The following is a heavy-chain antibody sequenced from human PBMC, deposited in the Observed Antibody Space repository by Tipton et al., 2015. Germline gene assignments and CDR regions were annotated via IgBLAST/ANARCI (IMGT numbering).Heavy chain of an antibody. Sequence: SLRLSCAASGFTFSSYWTSWVRQAPGKGLEWVANINQDGSEIYYVDSVKGRFTISRDNAKNSLYLQMNSLRAEDTAVYYCARDGQQPPGVDYWGQGTLVTVSS. D-gene: IGHD6-13*01. CDR1: GFTFSSYW. J-gene: IGHJ4*02. CDR3: ARDGQQPPGVDY. V-gene: IGHV3-7*01. CDR2: INQDGSEI.